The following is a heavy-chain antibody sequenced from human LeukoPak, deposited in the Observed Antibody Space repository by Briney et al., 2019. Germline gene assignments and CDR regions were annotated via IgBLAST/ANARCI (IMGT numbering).Heavy chain of an antibody. CDR2: IIPIFGTA. CDR3: AVQPGFYCGGDCYYYYGMDV. D-gene: IGHD2-21*02. Sequence: SVKVSCKASGGTFSSYAISWVRQAPGQGLGWMGGIIPIFGTANYAQKFQGRVTITADESTSTAYMELSSLRSEDTAVYYCAVQPGFYCGGDCYYYYGMDVWGQGTTVTVSS. V-gene: IGHV1-69*13. J-gene: IGHJ6*02. CDR1: GGTFSSYA.